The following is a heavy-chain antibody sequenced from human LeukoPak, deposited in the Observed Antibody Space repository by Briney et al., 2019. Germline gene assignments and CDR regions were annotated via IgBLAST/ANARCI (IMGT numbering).Heavy chain of an antibody. CDR1: GGSISSGGYY. CDR2: IYYTGST. J-gene: IGHJ4*02. CDR3: ARTNYGSGTNDGY. Sequence: SETLSLTCTVSGGSISSGGYYWSWIRQHPGKGLEWIRYIYYTGSTYYNPSLKSRVTISVDTSKNQFSLKLTSVTAADTAVYYCARTNYGSGTNDGYWGQGTLVTVSS. D-gene: IGHD3-10*01. V-gene: IGHV4-31*03.